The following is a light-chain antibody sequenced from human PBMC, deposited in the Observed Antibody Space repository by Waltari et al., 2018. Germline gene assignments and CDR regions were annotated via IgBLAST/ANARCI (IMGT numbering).Light chain of an antibody. CDR1: SSDVGSYHY. J-gene: IGLJ3*02. V-gene: IGLV2-14*01. CDR2: EVS. CDR3: SSSTSSSTLV. Sequence: QSALPQPASVSGSPGQSIPISCPGTSSDVGSYHYVSWYQQHPGKAPKLMISEVSNRPSGVSNRFSGSKSGNTASLTISGLQAEDEADYYCSSSTSSSTLVFGGGTKLTVL.